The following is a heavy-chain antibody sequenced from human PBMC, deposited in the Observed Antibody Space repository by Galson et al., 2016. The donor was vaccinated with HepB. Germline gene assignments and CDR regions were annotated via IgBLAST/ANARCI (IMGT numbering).Heavy chain of an antibody. CDR2: IYYRGNT. J-gene: IGHJ4*02. CDR1: GRSISNTSYY. D-gene: IGHD4-11*01. CDR3: ASQAYSNFDY. Sequence: SETLSLTCSVSGRSISNTSYYWAWCRQPPGKGLEWIGSIYYRGNTFYKPSLKGRVTISVDTSKNQFSLHLSSVTAADTAVYYCASQAYSNFDYWGQGTLVTVSS. V-gene: IGHV4-39*01.